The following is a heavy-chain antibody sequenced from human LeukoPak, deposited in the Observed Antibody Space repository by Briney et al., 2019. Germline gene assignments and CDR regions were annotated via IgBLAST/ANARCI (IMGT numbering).Heavy chain of an antibody. Sequence: PSETLSLTCAVSGYSISSGYYWGWIRHSPGKGLEWIGNIYHSGSTYKNPSLKSRVTISLDTSKNQFSLKLSSVPAADTAMYYCARLSGAPVRHPIYHFDYWGQGTLVAVSS. V-gene: IGHV4-38-2*01. CDR1: GYSISSGYY. CDR3: ARLSGAPVRHPIYHFDY. D-gene: IGHD2-2*02. J-gene: IGHJ4*02. CDR2: IYHSGST.